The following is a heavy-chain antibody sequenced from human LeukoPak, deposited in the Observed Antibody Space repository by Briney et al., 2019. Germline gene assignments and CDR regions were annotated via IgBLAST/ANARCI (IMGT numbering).Heavy chain of an antibody. V-gene: IGHV3-23*01. CDR1: GFSFSSYA. J-gene: IGHJ4*02. CDR2: ISGSGGRT. D-gene: IGHD1-20*01. CDR3: AKGRDNSDY. Sequence: GGSLRLSCAASGFSFSSYAMNWVRQAPGKGLEWVSAISGSGGRTYYADSVKGRFAISRDTSKTTLSLQMNSLRAEDPALYYCAKGRDNSDYWGQGTLVTVSS.